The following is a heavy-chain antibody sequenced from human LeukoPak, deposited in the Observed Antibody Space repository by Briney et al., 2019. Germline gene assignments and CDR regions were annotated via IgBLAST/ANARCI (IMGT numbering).Heavy chain of an antibody. J-gene: IGHJ4*02. CDR3: AGRYKWNAGFDY. D-gene: IGHD1-20*01. Sequence: PGVSLRLSCAAGGFTFSRCVMSGVRQAPGRGLEGVSDFSGSGGSTNYAHSVKGRFPISRDNSKNTLYLQMNSLRAEDTAVYYCAGRYKWNAGFDYWGQGTLVTVSS. CDR1: GFTFSRCV. V-gene: IGHV3-23*01. CDR2: FSGSGGST.